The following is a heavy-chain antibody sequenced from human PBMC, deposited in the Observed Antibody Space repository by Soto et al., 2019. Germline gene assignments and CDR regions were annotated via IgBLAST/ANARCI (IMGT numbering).Heavy chain of an antibody. CDR1: GGSIRSGGYY. D-gene: IGHD6-6*01. CDR3: ARGLGAARPFDY. Sequence: SETLSLTCTVSGGSIRSGGYYWSWVRQSPRRGLEWIGNIYYSGSTYYNPSLKSRLTISVDTSKNQFSLNLSSVTAADTAVYYCARGLGAARPFDYWGQGTLVTVSS. J-gene: IGHJ4*02. V-gene: IGHV4-31*03. CDR2: IYYSGST.